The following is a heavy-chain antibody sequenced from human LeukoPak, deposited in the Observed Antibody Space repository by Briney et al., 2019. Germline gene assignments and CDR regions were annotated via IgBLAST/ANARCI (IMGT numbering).Heavy chain of an antibody. V-gene: IGHV4-34*01. CDR3: ATTNLYCANGVCHRNWFDP. Sequence: SETLSLTCAVYGGSFSGYYWTWIRQPPGKGLEWIGEINHSGGTNYNPSLKSRVTISVDTSKNQFSLKLSSVTAADTAVYYCATTNLYCANGVCHRNWFDPWGQGTRVTVSS. J-gene: IGHJ5*02. CDR1: GGSFSGYY. CDR2: INHSGGT. D-gene: IGHD2-8*01.